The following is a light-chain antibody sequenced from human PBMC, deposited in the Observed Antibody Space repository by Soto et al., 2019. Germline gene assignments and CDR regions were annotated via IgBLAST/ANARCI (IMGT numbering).Light chain of an antibody. V-gene: IGLV2-14*01. CDR2: QVT. CDR1: TRDIAGYNY. CDR3: SSYTSTRALYV. Sequence: QSALTQPASVSGSLGQSITISCTGTTRDIAGYNYISWYQQLPGKAPKLMIYQVTIRPSGISNRFSGSKSGNTASLTISGLQAEDEADYYCSSYTSTRALYVAGTGTKVTDL. J-gene: IGLJ1*01.